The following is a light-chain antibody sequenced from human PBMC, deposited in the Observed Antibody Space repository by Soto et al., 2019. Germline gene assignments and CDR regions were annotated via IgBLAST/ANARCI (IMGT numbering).Light chain of an antibody. J-gene: IGKJ4*01. Sequence: EIVLTQSPGTLSLSPGERATLSCRASQTVSSRFLAWYQQKPGQAPRLLISDASNRATGIPARFSGVGSGTDFTLTISSLEPEDSALYYCQHRLTFGGGTKVDIK. CDR2: DAS. V-gene: IGKV3D-20*02. CDR3: QHRLT. CDR1: QTVSSRF.